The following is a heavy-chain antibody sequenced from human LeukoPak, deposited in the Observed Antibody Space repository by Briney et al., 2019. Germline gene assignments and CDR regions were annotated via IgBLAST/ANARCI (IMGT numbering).Heavy chain of an antibody. D-gene: IGHD3-16*01. J-gene: IGHJ5*02. CDR2: ISSSSSYI. V-gene: IGHV3-21*01. CDR3: AREAGGLLRWFDP. Sequence: GGSLRLSCAASGFTFSNAWMSWVRQAPGKGLEWVSSISSSSSYIYYADSVKGRFTIPRNNAKNSLYLQMNSLRAEDTAVYYCAREAGGLLRWFDPWGKGTLVTVSS. CDR1: GFTFSNAW.